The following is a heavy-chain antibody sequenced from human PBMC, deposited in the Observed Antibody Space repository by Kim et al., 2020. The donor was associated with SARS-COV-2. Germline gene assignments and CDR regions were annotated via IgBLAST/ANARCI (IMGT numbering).Heavy chain of an antibody. CDR1: GFTFSSYA. D-gene: IGHD3-22*01. CDR3: AKDPYDSSGYYWYFDF. Sequence: GGSLRLSCAASGFTFSSYAMSWVRQAPGKGLEWVSAISGSGGSTYYADSVKGRFTISRDNSKNTLYLQMNSLRAEDTAVYYCAKDPYDSSGYYWYFDFWGRGTLVTVSS. J-gene: IGHJ2*01. CDR2: ISGSGGST. V-gene: IGHV3-23*01.